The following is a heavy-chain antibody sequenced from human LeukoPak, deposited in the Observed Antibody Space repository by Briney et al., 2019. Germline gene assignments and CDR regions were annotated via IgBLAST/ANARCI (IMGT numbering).Heavy chain of an antibody. CDR1: GFTFSSYS. Sequence: GGSLRLSCAASGFTFSSYSMNWVRQAPGKGLEWVSSISSSSSYIYYADSVKGRFTISRDNAKNSLYLQMNSLKAEDTAVYYCARDFSLRYFDWPRGGAFDIWGQGTMVTVS. CDR3: ARDFSLRYFDWPRGGAFDI. V-gene: IGHV3-21*01. J-gene: IGHJ3*02. CDR2: ISSSSSYI. D-gene: IGHD3-9*01.